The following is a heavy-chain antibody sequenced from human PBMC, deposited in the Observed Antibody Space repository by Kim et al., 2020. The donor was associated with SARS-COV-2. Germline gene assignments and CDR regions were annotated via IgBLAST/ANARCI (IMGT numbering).Heavy chain of an antibody. Sequence: GESLKISCKGSGYDFSSYWIAWVRQMPGKGLEWMGIIYPGDSDTRYCPSFQGQVTISADKSITTAYLQWSSLKAPDTAMYYCVRRGRDGADISGLDYWGQGTLVTVSS. V-gene: IGHV5-51*01. CDR2: IYPGDSDT. J-gene: IGHJ4*02. CDR1: GYDFSSYW. D-gene: IGHD3-22*01. CDR3: VRRGRDGADISGLDY.